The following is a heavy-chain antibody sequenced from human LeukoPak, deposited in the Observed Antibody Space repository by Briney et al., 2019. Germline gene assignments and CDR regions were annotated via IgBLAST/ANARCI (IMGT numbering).Heavy chain of an antibody. Sequence: GGSLRLSCAASGFTFSSYGMHWVRQAPGKGLEWVSVIYSGGSTYYADSVKGRFTISRDNSKNTLYLRMNSLRAEDTAVYYCARDGTTSPYYYGMDVWGQGTTVTVSS. V-gene: IGHV3-NL1*01. CDR3: ARDGTTSPYYYGMDV. J-gene: IGHJ6*02. D-gene: IGHD1-7*01. CDR2: IYSGGST. CDR1: GFTFSSYG.